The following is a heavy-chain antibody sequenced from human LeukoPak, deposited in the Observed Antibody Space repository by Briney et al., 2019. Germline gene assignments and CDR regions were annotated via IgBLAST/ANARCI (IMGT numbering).Heavy chain of an antibody. CDR1: GGTFSSYA. CDR3: ARGGVATVKFDY. D-gene: IGHD5-12*01. CDR2: IIPIFGTA. Sequence: SVKVSCKSSGGTFSSYAISWVRQAPGQGLEWMGGIIPIFGTANYAQKFQGRVTITTDESTSTAYMELSSLRSEDTAVYYCARGGVATVKFDYWGQGTLVTVSS. J-gene: IGHJ4*02. V-gene: IGHV1-69*05.